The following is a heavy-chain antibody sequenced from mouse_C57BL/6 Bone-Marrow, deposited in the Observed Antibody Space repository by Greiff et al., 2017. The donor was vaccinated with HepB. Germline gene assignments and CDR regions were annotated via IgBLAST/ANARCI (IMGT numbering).Heavy chain of an antibody. CDR3: PTAQATVYYFDY. Sequence: QVQLQQSGAELVRPGASVTLSCKASGYTFTDYEMHWVKQTPVHGLEWIGAIDPETGGTAYNQKFKGKAILTADKSSSTAYMELRSLTSEDSAVYYCPTAQATVYYFDYWGQGTTLTVSS. V-gene: IGHV1-15*01. J-gene: IGHJ2*01. D-gene: IGHD3-2*02. CDR2: IDPETGGT. CDR1: GYTFTDYE.